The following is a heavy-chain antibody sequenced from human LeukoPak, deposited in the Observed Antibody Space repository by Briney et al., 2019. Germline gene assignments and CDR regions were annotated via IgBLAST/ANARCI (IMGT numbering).Heavy chain of an antibody. V-gene: IGHV4-34*01. CDR3: ARGRHDITMIVVVMTSISYYLDV. Sequence: SETLSLTCAVYGGSFSGYHWTWIRQSPGKGPEWIGDINPSGSTYYNPPHKNRLTISVDTSKNQFSLKLRSVTAADTAVYYCARGRHDITMIVVVMTSISYYLDVWGKGTTVTVS. D-gene: IGHD3-22*01. CDR2: INPSGST. CDR1: GGSFSGYH. J-gene: IGHJ6*03.